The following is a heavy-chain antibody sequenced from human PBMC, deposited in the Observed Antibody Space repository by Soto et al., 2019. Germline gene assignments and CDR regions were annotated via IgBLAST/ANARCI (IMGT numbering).Heavy chain of an antibody. V-gene: IGHV1-2*04. Sequence: ASVKVSCKASGYTFTRSGISWVRQAPGQGLEWMGWINPNTGGTNYAQKFQVWVTMTRDTSINTAYMELRRLRSDDTAAYYCARVLVDSSGYTFDYWGQGTLVTVSS. D-gene: IGHD3-22*01. CDR1: GYTFTRSG. CDR2: INPNTGGT. J-gene: IGHJ4*02. CDR3: ARVLVDSSGYTFDY.